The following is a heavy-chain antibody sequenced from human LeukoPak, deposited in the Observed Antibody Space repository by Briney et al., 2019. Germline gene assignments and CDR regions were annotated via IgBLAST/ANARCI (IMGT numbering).Heavy chain of an antibody. CDR1: RFTFSDYY. CDR3: AREYFYGMDV. V-gene: IGHV3-72*01. Sequence: GGSLRLSCAASRFTFSDYYMDWVRQAPGKGLEWVGLSRTKGDGYSTEYAASVKGRFSISRDESKNSVYLHMNSLKAEDTAVYFCAREYFYGMDVWGQGTTVTVSS. J-gene: IGHJ6*02. CDR2: SRTKGDGYST.